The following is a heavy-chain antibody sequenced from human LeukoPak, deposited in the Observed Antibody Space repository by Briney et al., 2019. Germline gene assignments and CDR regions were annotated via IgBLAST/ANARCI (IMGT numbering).Heavy chain of an antibody. Sequence: GGSLRLSCAASGFIFSYYSMNWVRHAPGKGLDGVSSINSNSNYMSYADSVKGRFTISRANSKNTLYLQMNSLRPEDTAVYYCARCTASCYANAFDVWGQGTLLTVSS. CDR2: INSNSNYM. D-gene: IGHD2-2*01. J-gene: IGHJ3*01. CDR1: GFIFSYYS. CDR3: ARCTASCYANAFDV. V-gene: IGHV3-21*04.